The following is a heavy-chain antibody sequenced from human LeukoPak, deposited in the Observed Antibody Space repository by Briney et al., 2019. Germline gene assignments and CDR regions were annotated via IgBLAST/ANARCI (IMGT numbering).Heavy chain of an antibody. V-gene: IGHV3-74*01. Sequence: PGGSLRLSCAASGFTLGSYWMHWVRQAPGKGLVWVSHIDTDERSTNYADSVKGRFTISRDNAKNSLYLQMNSLRAEDTAVYYCARDSAYCGGDCYSTYDYWGQGTLVTVSS. D-gene: IGHD2-21*02. J-gene: IGHJ4*02. CDR3: ARDSAYCGGDCYSTYDY. CDR2: IDTDERST. CDR1: GFTLGSYW.